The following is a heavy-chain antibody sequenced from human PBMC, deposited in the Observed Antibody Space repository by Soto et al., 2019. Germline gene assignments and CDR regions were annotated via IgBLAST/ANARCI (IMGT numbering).Heavy chain of an antibody. D-gene: IGHD6-13*01. CDR3: ARDREIRAAGSRGFDP. J-gene: IGHJ5*02. Sequence: QVQLQESGPGLVKPSETLSLTCTVSGGSISSYYWSWIRQPPGKGLEWIGYIYYTGSTNYNPSLKSRVAISLATSKNQFSRNLNSVTAADTAVYYCARDREIRAAGSRGFDPWGRGTLVTVSS. CDR2: IYYTGST. CDR1: GGSISSYY. V-gene: IGHV4-59*01.